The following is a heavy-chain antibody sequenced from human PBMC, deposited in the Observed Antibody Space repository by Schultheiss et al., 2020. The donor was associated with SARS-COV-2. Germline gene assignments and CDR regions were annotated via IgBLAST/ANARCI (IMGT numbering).Heavy chain of an antibody. V-gene: IGHV4-38-2*01. CDR2: IYHSGST. Sequence: SQTLSLTCAVSGYSISSGYYWGWIRQPPGKGLEWIGSIYHSGSTYYNPSLKSRVTISVDTSKNQFSLKLSSVTAADTALYYCARLLWFGELSGYYYGMDVWGQGTTVTVSS. CDR3: ARLLWFGELSGYYYGMDV. CDR1: GYSISSGYY. D-gene: IGHD3-10*01. J-gene: IGHJ6*02.